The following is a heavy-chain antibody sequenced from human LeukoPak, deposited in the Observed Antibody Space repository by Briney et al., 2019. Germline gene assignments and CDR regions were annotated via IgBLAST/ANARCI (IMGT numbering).Heavy chain of an antibody. CDR3: ARDKLSVAHEPRPLDY. CDR2: ISSSSSTI. J-gene: IGHJ4*02. CDR1: GFTFSSYS. Sequence: GGSLRLSCAASGFTFSSYSMNWVRQAPGKGLEWVSYISSSSSTIYYADSVKGRFTISRDNAKNSLYLQMNSLRAEDTAVCYCARDKLSVAHEPRPLDYWGQGTLVTVSS. V-gene: IGHV3-48*04. D-gene: IGHD1-14*01.